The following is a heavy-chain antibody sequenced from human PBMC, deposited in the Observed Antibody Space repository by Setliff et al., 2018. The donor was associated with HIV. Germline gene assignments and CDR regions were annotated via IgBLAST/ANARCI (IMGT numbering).Heavy chain of an antibody. J-gene: IGHJ3*02. V-gene: IGHV4-4*02. D-gene: IGHD3-3*01. CDR3: ARATPYYDFWSSYRSNDAFDI. Sequence: SETLSLTCGVSGGSISSGSWWSWVRQPPGKGLEWIGEIYHSGTTNYNPSLKSRVTISVDKSKNQFSLKLSSVTAADTAVYYCARATPYYDFWSSYRSNDAFDIWGQGTMVTVSS. CDR2: IYHSGTT. CDR1: GGSISSGSW.